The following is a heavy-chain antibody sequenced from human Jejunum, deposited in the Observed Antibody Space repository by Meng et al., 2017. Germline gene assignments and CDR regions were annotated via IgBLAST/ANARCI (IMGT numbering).Heavy chain of an antibody. CDR1: GFTFSSYA. CDR2: ISASGGST. D-gene: IGHD5-18*01. CDR3: ASTWIQLWSRFDY. Sequence: EVQRLESGGGLGQPGGSRRHTCAASGFTFSSYAMSWVRQAPGKGLEWVSAISASGGSTYYADSVKGRFTISRDNSKNTLYLQMNSLRAEDTALYYCASTWIQLWSRFDYWGQGTLVTVSS. V-gene: IGHV3-23*01. J-gene: IGHJ4*02.